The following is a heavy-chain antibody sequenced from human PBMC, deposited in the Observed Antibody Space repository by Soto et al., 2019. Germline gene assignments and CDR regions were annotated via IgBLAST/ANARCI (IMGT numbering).Heavy chain of an antibody. CDR1: GGSFNNYA. J-gene: IGHJ6*02. V-gene: IGHV1-69*01. D-gene: IGHD3-10*01. CDR2: IMPNFDTT. CDR3: AVEMVREILISASSGMHV. Sequence: QVHLVQSGAEVKKPGSSVKVSCKTSGGSFNNYAVRWVRQAPGQGLEWMGGIMPNFDTTNYAKKFQDRVTIIADESTSTVYMELRSLRSNDTAVYYYAVEMVREILISASSGMHVWGQGTTVIVSS.